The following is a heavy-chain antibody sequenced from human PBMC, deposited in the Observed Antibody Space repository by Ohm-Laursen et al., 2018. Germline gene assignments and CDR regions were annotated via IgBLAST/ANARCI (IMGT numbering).Heavy chain of an antibody. CDR2: ISAYNGNT. Sequence: ASVKVSCKASGYTFTSYGISWARQAPGQGLEWMGWISAYNGNTNYAQKLQGRVTMTTDTSTSTAYMELRSLRSHDTAVYSCAVGYSSSRVGYYYYGMDVWGQGTTVTVSS. V-gene: IGHV1-18*01. CDR3: AVGYSSSRVGYYYYGMDV. D-gene: IGHD6-6*01. J-gene: IGHJ6*02. CDR1: GYTFTSYG.